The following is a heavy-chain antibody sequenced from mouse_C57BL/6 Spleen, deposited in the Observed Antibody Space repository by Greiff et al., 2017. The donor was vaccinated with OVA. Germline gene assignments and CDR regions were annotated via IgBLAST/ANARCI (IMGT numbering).Heavy chain of an antibody. Sequence: VQLQQSGAELVKPGASVKISCKASGYAFSSYWMNWVKQRPGKGLEWIGQIYPGDGDTNYNGKFKGKATLTADKSSSTAYMQLSSLTSEDSAVYFCGRRGTNWDEDYWGQGTTLTVSS. CDR2: IYPGDGDT. CDR3: GRRGTNWDEDY. D-gene: IGHD4-1*01. J-gene: IGHJ2*01. V-gene: IGHV1-80*01. CDR1: GYAFSSYW.